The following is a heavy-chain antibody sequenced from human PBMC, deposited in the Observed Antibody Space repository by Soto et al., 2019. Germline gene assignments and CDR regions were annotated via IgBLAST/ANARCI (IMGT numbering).Heavy chain of an antibody. CDR1: GGSLSGFY. Sequence: QVRLYQWGVGLLKPSETLSLTCTLSGGSLSGFYWSWIRQPPGKGLEWIGEIKDGGNAKFNPTLKSRVTISMDTSKNQFSLNLPSVTAADTAVYCCSSGRNWGQGTLVTVSS. J-gene: IGHJ4*02. V-gene: IGHV4-34*01. CDR2: IKDGGNA. CDR3: SSGRN.